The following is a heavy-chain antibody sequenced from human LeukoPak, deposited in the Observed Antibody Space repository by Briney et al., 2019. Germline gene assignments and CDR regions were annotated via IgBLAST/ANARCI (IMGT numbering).Heavy chain of an antibody. V-gene: IGHV3-21*01. CDR2: IGSSTINI. J-gene: IGHJ1*01. D-gene: IGHD3-3*01. CDR1: GFTFSSYS. Sequence: PGGSLRLSCAASGFTFSSYSMNWVRQAPGKGLEWVSSIGSSTINIYYADSVKGRFTISRDNAKNSLYLQMDSLRAEDTAVYYCTRTWRSEENDLPQHWGQGTLVTVSS. CDR3: TRTWRSEENDLPQH.